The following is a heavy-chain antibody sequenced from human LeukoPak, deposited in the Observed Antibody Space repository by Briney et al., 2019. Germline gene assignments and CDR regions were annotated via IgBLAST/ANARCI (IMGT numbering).Heavy chain of an antibody. D-gene: IGHD4-23*01. CDR2: ITGSGSYV. V-gene: IGHV3-21*01. CDR1: GFAFSSYT. Sequence: GGSLRLSCAASGFAFSSYTMIWVRQAPGKGLEWVSSITGSGSYVYYADSVRGRFTISRDNAKNSLYLQINSLRAEDTAVYYCAREVWTVVTAYYFDYWGQGTLVTVSS. J-gene: IGHJ4*02. CDR3: AREVWTVVTAYYFDY.